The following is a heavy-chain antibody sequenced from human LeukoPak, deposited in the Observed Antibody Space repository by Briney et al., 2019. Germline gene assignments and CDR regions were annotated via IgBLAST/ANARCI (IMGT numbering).Heavy chain of an antibody. V-gene: IGHV3-23*01. D-gene: IGHD6-13*01. CDR2: ISGSGGST. Sequence: GGSLRLSCAASGFTFSTCAMSWVRQAPGKGLEWVSTISGSGGSTYYADSVKGRFTISRDNSKNTLYLQMNSLRAEDTALYYCAKDGSSSWYRYFDYWGQGTLVTVSS. J-gene: IGHJ4*02. CDR1: GFTFSTCA. CDR3: AKDGSSSWYRYFDY.